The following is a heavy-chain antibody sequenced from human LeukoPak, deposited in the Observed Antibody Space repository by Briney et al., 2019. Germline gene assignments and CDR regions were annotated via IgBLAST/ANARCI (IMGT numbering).Heavy chain of an antibody. Sequence: SETLSLTCTVPGYSISSGYHWGWIRQPPGKGLEWIGSIYHSGSTYYNPSLKSRVTISVDTSKNQFSLKLRSVTAADTAVYYCASSPELLYFSAVSWFDPWGQGTLVTVSS. V-gene: IGHV4-38-2*02. J-gene: IGHJ5*02. CDR3: ASSPELLYFSAVSWFDP. CDR1: GYSISSGYH. CDR2: IYHSGST. D-gene: IGHD1-26*01.